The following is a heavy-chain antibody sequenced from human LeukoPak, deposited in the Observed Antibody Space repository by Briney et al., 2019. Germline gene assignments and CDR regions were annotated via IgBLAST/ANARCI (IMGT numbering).Heavy chain of an antibody. CDR1: GFTFSDYS. D-gene: IGHD3-10*01. Sequence: GGSLRLSCAASGFTFSDYSMNWVRQAPGKGLEWVSSISSSSSYIYYADSVKGRFTISRDNAKNSLYLQMNSLRAEDTAVYYCASTIFGSGSYSGDYWGQGTLVTVSS. J-gene: IGHJ4*02. CDR2: ISSSSSYI. CDR3: ASTIFGSGSYSGDY. V-gene: IGHV3-21*01.